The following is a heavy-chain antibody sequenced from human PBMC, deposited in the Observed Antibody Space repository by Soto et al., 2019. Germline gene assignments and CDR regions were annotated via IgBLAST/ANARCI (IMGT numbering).Heavy chain of an antibody. CDR1: GYSFAGYW. D-gene: IGHD3-22*01. J-gene: IGHJ4*02. V-gene: IGHV5-10-1*01. Sequence: PGQSLTISCKGSGYSFAGYWITWVRQKPGKGLAWMGRIDPSDSQTYYSPSFRGHVTISVTKSITTVFLQWSSLRASDTAMYYCARQIHDSDKGPNCQYYFDCLGQGTPVTVSS. CDR3: ARQIHDSDKGPNCQYYFDC. CDR2: IDPSDSQT.